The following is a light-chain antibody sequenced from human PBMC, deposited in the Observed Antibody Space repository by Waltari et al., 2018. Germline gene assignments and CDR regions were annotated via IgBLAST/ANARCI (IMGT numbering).Light chain of an antibody. CDR1: QSVPTN. Sequence: EIVMTHSPDTLSVAPGERVTLSCRASQSVPTNLAWYQQKPGQPPRLLIYVASTRATGVPARFSGSGSGTEFTLTINSLESEDFAVYYCQQYSNWPYTFGQGTKLEIK. CDR2: VAS. J-gene: IGKJ2*01. V-gene: IGKV3-15*01. CDR3: QQYSNWPYT.